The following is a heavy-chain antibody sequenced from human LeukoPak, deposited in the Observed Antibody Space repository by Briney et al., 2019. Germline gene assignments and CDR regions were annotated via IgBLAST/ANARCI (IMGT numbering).Heavy chain of an antibody. CDR1: GFTFSSYG. V-gene: IGHV3-30*18. D-gene: IGHD6-13*01. J-gene: IGHJ4*02. CDR3: AKLPAAGTGNDY. Sequence: GGSLRLSCAASGFTFSSYGMHWVRQAPGKGLEWVAVISYDGSNKYYADSVKGRFTISRDNSKNTLYLQMNSLRAEDTAVYYCAKLPAAGTGNDYWGQGTLVTVSS. CDR2: ISYDGSNK.